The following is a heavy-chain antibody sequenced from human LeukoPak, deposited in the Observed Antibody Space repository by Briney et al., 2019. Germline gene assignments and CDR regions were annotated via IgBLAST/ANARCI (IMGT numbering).Heavy chain of an antibody. D-gene: IGHD2-2*01. Sequence: SVKVSCKAAGGTFSSYTISWVRQAPGQGLEWMGRIIPILGIANYAQKFQGRVTITAEKSTSTAYMELSSLRSEDTAVYYCASKERPAAMQDYSMYYYYYYMDVWGKGTTVTVSS. CDR3: ASKERPAAMQDYSMYYYYYYMDV. J-gene: IGHJ6*03. CDR2: IIPILGIA. CDR1: GGTFSSYT. V-gene: IGHV1-69*02.